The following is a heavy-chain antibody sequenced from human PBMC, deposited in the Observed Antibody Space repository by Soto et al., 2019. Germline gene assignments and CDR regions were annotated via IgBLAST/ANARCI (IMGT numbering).Heavy chain of an antibody. CDR2: ISACNGNT. J-gene: IGHJ6*02. V-gene: IGHV1-18*01. D-gene: IGHD6-19*01. CDR1: GYTFTSYG. Sequence: ASVKVSCKASGYTFTSYGISWVRQAPGQGLEWMGWISACNGNTNYAQKLQGRVTMTTDTSTSTAHMELRSLRSDDTAVYYCARVEQWLVQYYYYGMDFWGQGTTVTVSS. CDR3: ARVEQWLVQYYYYGMDF.